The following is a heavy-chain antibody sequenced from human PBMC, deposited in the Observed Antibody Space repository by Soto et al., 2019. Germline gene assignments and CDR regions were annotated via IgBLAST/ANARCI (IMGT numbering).Heavy chain of an antibody. CDR1: GDSISSYY. V-gene: IGHV4-59*01. CDR3: ALRGMAVVPEY. Sequence: QVQLQESGPGLVKPSETLSLTCAVSGDSISSYYCMWIRQPPGKGLESIGYLYYGRSANYNPSLRSRVPLSVDTSTNQCSLTLSSMTAADTAVYYCALRGMAVVPEYWGQGTLVTVSS. J-gene: IGHJ4*02. D-gene: IGHD3-22*01. CDR2: LYYGRSA.